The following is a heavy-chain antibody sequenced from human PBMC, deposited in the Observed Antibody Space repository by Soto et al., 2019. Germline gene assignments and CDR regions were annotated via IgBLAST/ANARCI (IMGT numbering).Heavy chain of an antibody. CDR3: ARGKLWFGGASGSTRQTKHNYYYYYGMDV. J-gene: IGHJ6*02. Sequence: SQTLSLTCAVYGGSFSGYYWSWIRQPPGKGLEWIGEINHSGSTNYNPSLKSRVTISVDTSKNQFSLKLSSVTAADTAVYYCARGKLWFGGASGSTRQTKHNYYYYYGMDVWGQGTTVTVSS. CDR1: GGSFSGYY. V-gene: IGHV4-34*01. D-gene: IGHD3-10*01. CDR2: INHSGST.